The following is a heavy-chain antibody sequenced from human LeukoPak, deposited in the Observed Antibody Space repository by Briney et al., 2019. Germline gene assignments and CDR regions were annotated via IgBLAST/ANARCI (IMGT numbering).Heavy chain of an antibody. D-gene: IGHD5-12*01. CDR2: INHSGST. CDR1: GGSFSGYY. J-gene: IGHJ4*02. V-gene: IGHV4-34*01. Sequence: PSETLSLTCAVYGGSFSGYYWSWIRQPPGKGLEWIGEINHSGSTNYNPSLKSRVTISVDTSKNQFSLKLSSVTAADTAVYYCARERDGYNSHFDYWGQGTLVTVSS. CDR3: ARERDGYNSHFDY.